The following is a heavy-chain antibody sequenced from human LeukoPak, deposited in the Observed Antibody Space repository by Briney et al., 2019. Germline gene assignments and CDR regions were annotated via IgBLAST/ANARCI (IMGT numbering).Heavy chain of an antibody. CDR1: GFTFRSFE. Sequence: GGSLRLSCAASGFTFRSFEMNWVRQAPGKGLEWVSYIGSSGSAIYYADSVRGRFTISRDNAKNSLYLQMNSLRVEDMAVYYCARVGPNWNNFDHWGQGTLVTVSS. CDR2: IGSSGSAI. D-gene: IGHD1/OR15-1a*01. CDR3: ARVGPNWNNFDH. J-gene: IGHJ4*02. V-gene: IGHV3-48*03.